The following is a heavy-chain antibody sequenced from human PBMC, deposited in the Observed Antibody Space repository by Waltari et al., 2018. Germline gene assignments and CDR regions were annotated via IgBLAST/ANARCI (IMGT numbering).Heavy chain of an antibody. D-gene: IGHD2-15*01. CDR1: GAFTSATYW. V-gene: IGHV4-4*02. J-gene: IGHJ4*02. CDR2: VRGSGKT. CDR3: ARDRGRGLYLDS. Sequence: PSGTLSLICAVSGAFTSATYWWSWVRQAPGKGLEWIGQVRGSGKTNYNPSFASRVTVSVDTSTAQFSLKVTSATAADTAVYYCARDRGRGLYLDSWGQGILVTVSP.